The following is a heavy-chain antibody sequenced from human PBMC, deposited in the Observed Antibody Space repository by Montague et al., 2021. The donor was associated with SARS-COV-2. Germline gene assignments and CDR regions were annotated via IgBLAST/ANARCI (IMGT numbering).Heavy chain of an antibody. CDR1: GYSINSNYY. D-gene: IGHD3-10*01. V-gene: IGHV4-38-2*02. Sequence: SETLSLTCTVSGYSINSNYYCGWIRQPPGKGLEWIGCSYHSGTTHYHPPLNSRVTISSDTSNNHFSLKVTSVTAADTAVYYCARAPYYGPGKPYQFDYWGRGTLVTVSS. CDR2: SYHSGTT. J-gene: IGHJ4*02. CDR3: ARAPYYGPGKPYQFDY.